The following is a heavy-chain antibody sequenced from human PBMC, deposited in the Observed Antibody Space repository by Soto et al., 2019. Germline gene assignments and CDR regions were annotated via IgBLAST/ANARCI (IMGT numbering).Heavy chain of an antibody. Sequence: QVQLQESGPGLVKPSETLSLTCTVSGGSISSYYWRWIRQTPGKGLEWIGYIYYSGSTNYNPTLKSRVPLSVETTKNQFSPNMSSVTAADTAVYYCARGSHSSSWLWQVTAIVYYYGMAVWGQGTTVTVFS. V-gene: IGHV4-59*01. J-gene: IGHJ6*02. D-gene: IGHD6-13*01. CDR3: ARGSHSSSWLWQVTAIVYYYGMAV. CDR1: GGSISSYY. CDR2: IYYSGST.